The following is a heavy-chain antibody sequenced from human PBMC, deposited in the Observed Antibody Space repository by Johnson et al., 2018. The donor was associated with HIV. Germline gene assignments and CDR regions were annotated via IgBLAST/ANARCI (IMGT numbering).Heavy chain of an antibody. CDR1: GLIFSNAW. J-gene: IGHJ3*02. CDR2: IKSKTDGGTT. CDR3: ARGGSTSWLGAFDI. V-gene: IGHV3-15*01. Sequence: VQLVESGGGLVKPGGSLRLSCAASGLIFSNAWMSWVRQAPGKGLEWVGRIKSKTDGGTTDYAAPVKGSFTISRDDSKYTLYLQMSSLKTEDTAVYYCARGGSTSWLGAFDIWGQGTMVTVSS. D-gene: IGHD2-2*01.